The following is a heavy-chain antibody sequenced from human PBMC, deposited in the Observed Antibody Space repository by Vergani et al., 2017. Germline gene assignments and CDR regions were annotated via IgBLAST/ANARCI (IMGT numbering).Heavy chain of an antibody. J-gene: IGHJ6*02. CDR1: GGSFSGYY. Sequence: QVQLQQWGAGLLKPSETLSLTCAVYGGSFSGYYWSWIRQPPGKGLEWIGEINHSGSTNYNPSLKSRVTISVDTSKNQFSLKLSSVTAADTAVYYCARVGYYASSGYLYYYYYGMDVWGQGTTVTVSS. V-gene: IGHV4-34*01. D-gene: IGHD3-22*01. CDR3: ARVGYYASSGYLYYYYYGMDV. CDR2: INHSGST.